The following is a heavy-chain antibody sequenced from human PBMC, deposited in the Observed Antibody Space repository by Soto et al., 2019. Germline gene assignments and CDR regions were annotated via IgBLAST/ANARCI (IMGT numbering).Heavy chain of an antibody. CDR2: MNPNSGNT. V-gene: IGHV1-8*01. D-gene: IGHD3-22*01. J-gene: IGHJ6*02. CDR1: GYTFTSYD. Sequence: ASVKVSCKASGYTFTSYDINWLRQATGQGLEWMGWMNPNSGNTGYAQKFQGRVTMTRNTSISTAYMELSSLRSEDTTVYYCASTYYYDSSGYYYYYYYGMDVWGQGTTVTVSS. CDR3: ASTYYYDSSGYYYYYYYGMDV.